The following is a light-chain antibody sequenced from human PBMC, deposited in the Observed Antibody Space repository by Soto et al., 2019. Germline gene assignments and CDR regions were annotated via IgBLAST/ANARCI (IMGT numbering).Light chain of an antibody. CDR2: GAS. V-gene: IGKV3-15*01. CDR3: QQYNKWPPIT. J-gene: IGKJ5*01. Sequence: EIVMTQSPATLTVSPGERVALSCRASQSVSSNLAWYQQKPGQAPRLLIFGASTRATGIPARFSGSGSGTEFTLTISSLQSEDFAVYYCQQYNKWPPITFGQGTRLENK. CDR1: QSVSSN.